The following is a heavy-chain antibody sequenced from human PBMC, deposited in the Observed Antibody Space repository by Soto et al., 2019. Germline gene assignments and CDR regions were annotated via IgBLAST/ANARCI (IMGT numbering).Heavy chain of an antibody. CDR3: AREYGGSSDY. D-gene: IGHD4-17*01. CDR1: GGSISSYY. Sequence: QVQLQESGPGLVKPSETLSLTCTVAGGSISSYYWSWIRQPPGKGLEWIGYIYYSGSTNYNPSLKRRVTISVATSKNQFSLKLSSVTAADTAVYYCAREYGGSSDYWGQGTLVTVSS. CDR2: IYYSGST. J-gene: IGHJ4*02. V-gene: IGHV4-59*01.